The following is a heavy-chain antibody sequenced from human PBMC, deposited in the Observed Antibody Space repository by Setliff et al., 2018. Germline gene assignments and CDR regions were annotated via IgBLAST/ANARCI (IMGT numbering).Heavy chain of an antibody. CDR3: ARGQNSYHPGSWGPLYDH. D-gene: IGHD3-10*01. CDR2: INQSGTT. V-gene: IGHV4-4*02. CDR1: GDSISNDYW. J-gene: IGHJ4*02. Sequence: SETLSLTCTVSGDSISNDYWWSWVRQPPERELEWIGEINQSGTTNYNPPLKGRATISVDNSKNQFSLKLSSVTAADTAVFFCARGQNSYHPGSWGPLYDHWGQGTQVTVSS.